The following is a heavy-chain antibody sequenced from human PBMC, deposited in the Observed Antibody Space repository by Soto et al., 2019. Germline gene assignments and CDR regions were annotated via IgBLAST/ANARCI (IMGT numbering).Heavy chain of an antibody. CDR3: AKGGYYDSSGYYSPPLY. J-gene: IGHJ4*02. D-gene: IGHD3-22*01. V-gene: IGHV3-9*01. CDR2: ISWNSGSI. CDR1: GFTFDDYA. Sequence: EVQLVESGGGLVQPGRSLRLSCAASGFTFDDYAMHWVRQAPGKGLEWVSGISWNSGSIGYADSVKGRFTISRDNAKNSLYLQMNGLRAEDTALYYCAKGGYYDSSGYYSPPLYWGQGTLVTVSS.